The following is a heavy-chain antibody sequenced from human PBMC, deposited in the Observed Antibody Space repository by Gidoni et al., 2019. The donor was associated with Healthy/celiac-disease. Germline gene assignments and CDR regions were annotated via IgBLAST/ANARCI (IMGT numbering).Heavy chain of an antibody. Sequence: CGWISQPPGKGLEWIGSIYYSGSTYYNPSLKSRVTISVDTSKNQFSLKLSSVTAADTAVYYCARVKVWFGELPSYYFDYWGQGTLVTVSS. D-gene: IGHD3-10*01. CDR3: ARVKVWFGELPSYYFDY. CDR2: IYYSGST. J-gene: IGHJ4*02. V-gene: IGHV4-39*01.